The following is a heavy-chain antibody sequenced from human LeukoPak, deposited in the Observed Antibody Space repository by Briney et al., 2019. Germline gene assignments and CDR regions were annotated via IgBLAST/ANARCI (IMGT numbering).Heavy chain of an antibody. D-gene: IGHD1-26*01. J-gene: IGHJ5*02. Sequence: ASVTVSCTASGYTFTVYYMHWVRQAPGQGLEWMGWINPNSGDTNYAQKFQGRVSMTRDTSISTAYMDLSGLRSDDTALYYCARGLGWDSGTYLGAWGQGTLVTVSS. CDR1: GYTFTVYY. CDR3: ARGLGWDSGTYLGA. CDR2: INPNSGDT. V-gene: IGHV1-2*02.